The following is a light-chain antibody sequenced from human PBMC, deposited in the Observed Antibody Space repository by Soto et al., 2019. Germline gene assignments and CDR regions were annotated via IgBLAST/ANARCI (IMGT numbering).Light chain of an antibody. CDR1: SSDVGGYNY. CDR3: SSFTSNRIYV. CDR2: EVS. V-gene: IGLV2-14*01. J-gene: IGLJ1*01. Sequence: QSALTQPASVSGSPGQSITISCTGTSSDVGGYNYVSWYQQHPGKAPKLMIYEVSNRPSGVSNRFSGSKSGNTASLTISGLQAEDEADYYCSSFTSNRIYVFGPGTKVTVL.